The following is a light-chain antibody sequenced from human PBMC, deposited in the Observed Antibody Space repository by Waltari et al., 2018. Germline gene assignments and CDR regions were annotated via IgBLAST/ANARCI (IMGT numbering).Light chain of an antibody. Sequence: EIVLTQSPATLSLSPGQRAALSRRASQEVNDYLAWYQQKPGQPPRLLIYDASKRATGIPARFSGSGSGTDFTLTISTLEPEDFGVYYCQQRYAFGGGTKVEI. J-gene: IGKJ4*01. CDR1: QEVNDY. CDR3: QQRYA. CDR2: DAS. V-gene: IGKV3-11*01.